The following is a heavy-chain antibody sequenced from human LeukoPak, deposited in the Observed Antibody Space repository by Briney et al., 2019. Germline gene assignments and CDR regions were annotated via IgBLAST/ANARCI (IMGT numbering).Heavy chain of an antibody. D-gene: IGHD3-22*01. CDR2: INHSGGT. J-gene: IGHJ3*01. V-gene: IGHV4-34*01. CDR3: AKAPYLSSGS. CDR1: GGSFRDYY. Sequence: SETLSLTCAVYGGSFRDYYWSWIRQPPGKGLEWIGEINHSGGTNYNPSLKSRVTIPLDTSKNQFSLKLTSVTAADTAVYYCAKAPYLSSGSWGQGILVAVSS.